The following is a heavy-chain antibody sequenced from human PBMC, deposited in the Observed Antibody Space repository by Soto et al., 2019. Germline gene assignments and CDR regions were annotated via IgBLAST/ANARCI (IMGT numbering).Heavy chain of an antibody. CDR2: LDNDATNT. D-gene: IGHD3-16*01. V-gene: IGHV3-74*01. Sequence: EVQLVESGGGLVQPGGSLRLSCAASGFTFSTYWMHWVRQAPGKGLVWVSRLDNDATNTRYADSVKGRFTVSRDNGKNTVYLQMDSLRAEDTAVYYCARDGGTYFDYWGQGTLVTVSS. CDR3: ARDGGTYFDY. CDR1: GFTFSTYW. J-gene: IGHJ4*02.